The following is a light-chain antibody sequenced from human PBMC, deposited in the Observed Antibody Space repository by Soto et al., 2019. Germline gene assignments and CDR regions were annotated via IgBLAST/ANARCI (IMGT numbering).Light chain of an antibody. V-gene: IGKV3-20*01. CDR3: QQYGSSPRT. CDR1: QSVSSSY. Sequence: EIVLTQSPGTLSLSPGERATLSCRASQSVSSSYLAWYQQKPGQAPRLLIYGASSRATGIPDRFSGSGSGTEFTLTIRRLEPEDFAVYYCQQYGSSPRTFGQGTKVEIQ. CDR2: GAS. J-gene: IGKJ1*01.